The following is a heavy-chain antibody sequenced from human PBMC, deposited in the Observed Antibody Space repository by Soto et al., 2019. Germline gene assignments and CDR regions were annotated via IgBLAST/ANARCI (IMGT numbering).Heavy chain of an antibody. D-gene: IGHD6-13*01. CDR2: IIPIFGTA. CDR1: GGTFGSYA. Sequence: SVKVSCKASGGTFGSYASRWVRQAPGQGLEWMGGIIPIFGTANYAQKFQGRVTITADESTSTAYMELSSLRSEDTAVYYCAREIFAAGSGSYFDYWGQGTLLTVSS. V-gene: IGHV1-69*13. J-gene: IGHJ4*02. CDR3: AREIFAAGSGSYFDY.